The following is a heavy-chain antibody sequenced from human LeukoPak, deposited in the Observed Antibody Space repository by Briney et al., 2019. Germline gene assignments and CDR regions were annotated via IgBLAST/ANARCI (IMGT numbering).Heavy chain of an antibody. CDR3: AKAVAAPGAFDI. J-gene: IGHJ3*02. D-gene: IGHD6-19*01. CDR1: GFTFDESA. CDR2: IGWDSKSI. V-gene: IGHV3-9*01. Sequence: GRSLRLSCAASGFTFDESAMHWVRQAPGKGLEWVSGIGWDSKSIVYADSVKGRFTISRDNAKNSLYLQMNSLRAEDTALYFCAKAVAAPGAFDIWGRGTMVTVSS.